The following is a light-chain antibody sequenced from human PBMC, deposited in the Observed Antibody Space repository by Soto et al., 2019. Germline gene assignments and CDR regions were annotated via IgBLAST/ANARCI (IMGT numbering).Light chain of an antibody. Sequence: QSALTQPASVSGSPGQSITISCTGTSSDVGGYNFVSWYQHLPGRAPKLLIFEVTMRPSGISDRFSGSKSASTASLTISGLQAEDEGDYYCASYAGSRTYVFGSGTKVTVL. CDR3: ASYAGSRTYV. V-gene: IGLV2-23*02. CDR2: EVT. J-gene: IGLJ1*01. CDR1: SSDVGGYNF.